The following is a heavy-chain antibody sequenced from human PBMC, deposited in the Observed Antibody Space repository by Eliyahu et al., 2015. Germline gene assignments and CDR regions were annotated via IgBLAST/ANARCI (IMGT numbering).Heavy chain of an antibody. CDR3: ARMDSTFVAWFDP. J-gene: IGHJ5*02. D-gene: IGHD2/OR15-2a*01. V-gene: IGHV4-61*02. Sequence: QVQLQESGPGLVKPSQTLSLTCTVXGGSISSGSYYWSWIRQPAGKGLEWIGRIYTSGSTNYNPSLKSRVTISVDTSKNQFSLKLSSVTAADTAVYYCARMDSTFVAWFDPWGQGTLVTVSS. CDR1: GGSISSGSYY. CDR2: IYTSGST.